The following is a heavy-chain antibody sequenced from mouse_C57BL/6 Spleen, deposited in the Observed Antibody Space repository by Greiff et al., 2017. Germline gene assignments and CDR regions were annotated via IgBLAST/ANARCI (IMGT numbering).Heavy chain of an antibody. V-gene: IGHV1-42*01. Sequence: EVQLVESGPELVKPGASVKISCKASGYSFTGYYMNWVKQSPEKSLEWIGEINPSTGGTTYNQKFKAKATLTVDKSSSTAYMQLKSLTSEDSAVYYCARREAMDYWGQGTSVTVSS. CDR1: GYSFTGYY. J-gene: IGHJ4*01. CDR3: ARREAMDY. CDR2: INPSTGGT.